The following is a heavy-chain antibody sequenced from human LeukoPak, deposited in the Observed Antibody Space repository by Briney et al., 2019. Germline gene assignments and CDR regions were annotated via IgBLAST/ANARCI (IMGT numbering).Heavy chain of an antibody. Sequence: SETLSLTCTVSGGSISSSSYYWSWIRQPPGKGLEWIGDIYYSGSTNYNPSLKSRVTISVDTSKNQFSLKLSSVTAADTAVYYCARDRPLLHMTTVDVTFAFDIWGQGTMVTVSS. V-gene: IGHV4-61*01. CDR3: ARDRPLLHMTTVDVTFAFDI. CDR1: GGSISSSSYY. J-gene: IGHJ3*02. CDR2: IYYSGST. D-gene: IGHD4-23*01.